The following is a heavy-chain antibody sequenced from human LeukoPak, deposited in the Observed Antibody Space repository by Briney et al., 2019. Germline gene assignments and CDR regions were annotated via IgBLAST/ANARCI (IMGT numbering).Heavy chain of an antibody. D-gene: IGHD6-19*01. CDR2: IRNKANGGTA. V-gene: IGHV3-49*04. Sequence: PGGSLRLSCTAAGFTFSDYAVTWVRQAPGKGLEWVGFIRNKANGGTADYAASVKGRFTIPRDDSKTIAYLQMNSLKTEDTAVYYCSRAYSTGWLGINDFWGQGALVTVSS. CDR1: GFTFSDYA. J-gene: IGHJ4*02. CDR3: SRAYSTGWLGINDF.